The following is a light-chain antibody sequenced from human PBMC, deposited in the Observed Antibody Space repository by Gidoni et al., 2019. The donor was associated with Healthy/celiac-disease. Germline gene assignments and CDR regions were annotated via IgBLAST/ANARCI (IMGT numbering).Light chain of an antibody. CDR1: QSVSSNY. V-gene: IGKV3-20*01. CDR2: GAS. CDR3: QQYGSSLQAT. J-gene: IGKJ5*01. Sequence: EIVLKQSPGTLSLSPGESATLSIRSSQSVSSNYLAWYQQKPGQAPRLLIYGASSRATGIPDRFSGSGSGTDFTLPISRLEPEDFAVYYCQQYGSSLQATFGQGTRLEIK.